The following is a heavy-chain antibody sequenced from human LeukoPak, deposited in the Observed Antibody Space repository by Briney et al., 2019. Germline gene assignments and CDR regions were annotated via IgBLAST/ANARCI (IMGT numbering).Heavy chain of an antibody. CDR2: IYSGGST. Sequence: GGSLRLSCAASGFTVSRNYMTWVRQAPGKGLEWVSVIYSGGSTYYADSVKGRFTISRDNSKNTLYLQMNSLRAEDTAVYYCARAFGDYPIYYWGQGTLVTVSS. CDR3: ARAFGDYPIYY. CDR1: GFTVSRNY. V-gene: IGHV3-53*01. J-gene: IGHJ4*02. D-gene: IGHD4-17*01.